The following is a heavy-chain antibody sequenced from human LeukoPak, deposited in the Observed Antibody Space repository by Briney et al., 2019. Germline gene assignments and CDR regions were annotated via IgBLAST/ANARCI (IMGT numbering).Heavy chain of an antibody. J-gene: IGHJ6*03. D-gene: IGHD6-13*01. Sequence: GGSLRLSCAASGFTFSSYSMNWVRQAPGKGLEWVSSISSSSSYIYYADSVKGRFTISGDNAKNSLYLQMNSLRAEDTAVYYCASHPNAAAGLYYYYYMDVWGKGTTVTVSS. CDR1: GFTFSSYS. CDR3: ASHPNAAAGLYYYYYMDV. V-gene: IGHV3-21*01. CDR2: ISSSSSYI.